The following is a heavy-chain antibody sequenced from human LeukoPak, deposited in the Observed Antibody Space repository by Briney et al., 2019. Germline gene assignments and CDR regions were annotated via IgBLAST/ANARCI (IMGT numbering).Heavy chain of an antibody. CDR2: IYYSGST. J-gene: IGHJ4*02. CDR3: ARSHPYGDHKY. CDR1: GGSISSGGYY. V-gene: IGHV4-31*03. D-gene: IGHD4-17*01. Sequence: PSQTLSLTCSVSGGSISSGGYYWSWIRQHPGKGLEWIEYIYYSGSTYYNPSLKSRVAISVDTSKNQFSLKLSSVTAADTAVYYCARSHPYGDHKYWGQGTLVTVPS.